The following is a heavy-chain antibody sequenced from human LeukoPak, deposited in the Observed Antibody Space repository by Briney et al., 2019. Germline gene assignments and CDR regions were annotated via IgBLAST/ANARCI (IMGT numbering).Heavy chain of an antibody. V-gene: IGHV1-2*02. CDR3: AREASGYYYSPDY. Sequence: ASVKVSCKASGYTFTGYYMHWVRQAPGQGLEWMGWINPNSGGTNYAQKFQGRVTMTRDTSISTAYMELSRLRSDGTAVYYCAREASGYYYSPDYWGQGTLVTVSS. CDR1: GYTFTGYY. J-gene: IGHJ4*02. CDR2: INPNSGGT. D-gene: IGHD3-22*01.